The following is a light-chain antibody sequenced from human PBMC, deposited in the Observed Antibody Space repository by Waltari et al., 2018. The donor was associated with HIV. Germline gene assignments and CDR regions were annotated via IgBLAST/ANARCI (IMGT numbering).Light chain of an antibody. V-gene: IGKV3-20*01. CDR3: QQYNSSPFT. CDR2: GAS. Sequence: IVLTQSPGTLSLSPGARATLSCRASQSVDSSYLAWDQQKPGQAPRLLLYGASSRATGIPDRFTGSGSGTDFTLSISRLDPEDFALYYCQQYNSSPFTFGGGTRVEIK. CDR1: QSVDSSY. J-gene: IGKJ4*01.